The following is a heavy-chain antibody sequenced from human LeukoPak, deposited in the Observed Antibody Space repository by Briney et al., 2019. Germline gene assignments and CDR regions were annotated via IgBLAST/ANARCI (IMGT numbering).Heavy chain of an antibody. CDR1: GGSISSYY. J-gene: IGHJ5*02. CDR2: IYYSGSA. D-gene: IGHD4-17*01. Sequence: PSETLSLTCTVSGGSISSYYWSWIRQPPGEGLEWIGYIYYSGSANYNPSLKSRVTISVDTSKNQFSLKLSSVTAADTAVYYCARHQVGDYWFDPWGQGTLVTVSS. CDR3: ARHQVGDYWFDP. V-gene: IGHV4-59*08.